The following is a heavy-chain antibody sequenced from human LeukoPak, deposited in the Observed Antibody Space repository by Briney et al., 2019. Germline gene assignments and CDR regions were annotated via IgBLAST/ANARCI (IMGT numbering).Heavy chain of an antibody. CDR1: GFTFSSYA. D-gene: IGHD6-13*01. J-gene: IGHJ4*02. V-gene: IGHV3-30-3*01. CDR2: ISYDGSNK. CDR3: VAAGGGFDY. Sequence: PGGSLRLSCAASGFTFSSYAMHWVRQAPGKGLEWVAVISYDGSNKYYADSVKGRFTISRDNSKNTLYLQMNSLRAEDTAVYYCVAAGGGFDYWGQGTLVTVSS.